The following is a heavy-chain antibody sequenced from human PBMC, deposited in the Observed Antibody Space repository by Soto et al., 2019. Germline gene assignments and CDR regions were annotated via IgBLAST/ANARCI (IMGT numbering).Heavy chain of an antibody. CDR3: ARLGYCSGGSCRARYGMDV. CDR2: IWYDGSNK. D-gene: IGHD2-15*01. CDR1: GFTFSSYG. J-gene: IGHJ6*02. V-gene: IGHV3-33*01. Sequence: GGSLRLSCAASGFTFSSYGMHWVRQAPGKGLEWVAVIWYDGSNKYYADSVKGRFTISRDNSKNTLYLQMNSLRAEDTAVYYCARLGYCSGGSCRARYGMDVWGQGTTVTVSS.